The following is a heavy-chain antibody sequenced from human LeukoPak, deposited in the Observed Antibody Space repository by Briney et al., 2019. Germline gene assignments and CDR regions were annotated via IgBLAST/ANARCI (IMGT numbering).Heavy chain of an antibody. D-gene: IGHD5-12*01. V-gene: IGHV1-2*06. CDR2: INPNSGGT. J-gene: IGHJ4*02. Sequence: ASVKVSCKASGYNFTGYYMHWVRQATGQGLEWMGRINPNSGGTNYAQKFQGRVTMTRDTSISTAYMELSRLRSDDTAVYYCAREKSGYLPYWAEGPLVTVSS. CDR3: AREKSGYLPY. CDR1: GYNFTGYY.